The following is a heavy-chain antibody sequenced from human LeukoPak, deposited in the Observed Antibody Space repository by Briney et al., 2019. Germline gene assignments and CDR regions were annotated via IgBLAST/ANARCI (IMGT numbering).Heavy chain of an antibody. CDR3: ARDGGWYMDV. CDR2: INPSGGST. CDR1: GYTFTTHD. J-gene: IGHJ6*03. V-gene: IGHV1-46*01. D-gene: IGHD2-15*01. Sequence: ASVKVSCKASGYTFTTHDLTWVRQAPGQGLEWMGIINPSGGSTSYAQKFQGRVTMTRDTSTSTVYMELSSLRSEDTAVYYCARDGGWYMDVWGKGTTVTVSS.